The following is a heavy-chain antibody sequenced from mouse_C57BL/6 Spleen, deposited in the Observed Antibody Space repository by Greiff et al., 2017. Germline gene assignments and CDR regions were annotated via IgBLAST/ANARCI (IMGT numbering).Heavy chain of an antibody. CDR3: ARRDYGSSPHAMDY. J-gene: IGHJ4*01. V-gene: IGHV1-69*01. Sequence: QVQLQQPGAELVMPGASVKLSCKASGYTFTSYWMHWVKQRPGQGLEWIGEIDPSASYTNYNQKFKGKSTLTVDKSSSTAYMQLSSLTSEDSAVYYGARRDYGSSPHAMDYWGQGTSVTVSS. CDR2: IDPSASYT. CDR1: GYTFTSYW. D-gene: IGHD1-1*01.